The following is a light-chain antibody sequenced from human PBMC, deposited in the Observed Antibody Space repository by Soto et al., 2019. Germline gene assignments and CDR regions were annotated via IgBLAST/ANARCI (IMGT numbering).Light chain of an antibody. V-gene: IGKV1-9*01. CDR3: QQLNSYPLT. CDR2: DAS. J-gene: IGKJ3*01. Sequence: DIQMTQSPSSLSASVGDRVTITCQASQDISNYLNWYQQKPGKAPKLLIYDASTLQSGVPSRFSGSGSGTEFTLTISSLQPEDFATYYCQQLNSYPLTFGPGTKVDIK. CDR1: QDISNY.